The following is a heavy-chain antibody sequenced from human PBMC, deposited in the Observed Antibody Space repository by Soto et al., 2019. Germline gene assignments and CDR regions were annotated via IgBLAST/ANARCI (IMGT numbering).Heavy chain of an antibody. CDR2: IYYSGRA. J-gene: IGHJ4*02. D-gene: IGHD1-1*01. CDR3: ARRGTGLSFDQ. V-gene: IGHV4-39*01. CDR1: GGSISSTSYY. Sequence: QLQLQESGPGLVKPSETLPLTCTVSGGSISSTSYYWGWIRQPPGKGLEWVGSIYYSGRAYYNPSLKSRVTISVDTSKNQFSLKLSSVTAADTAVYYCARRGTGLSFDQWGQGTLVTVSS.